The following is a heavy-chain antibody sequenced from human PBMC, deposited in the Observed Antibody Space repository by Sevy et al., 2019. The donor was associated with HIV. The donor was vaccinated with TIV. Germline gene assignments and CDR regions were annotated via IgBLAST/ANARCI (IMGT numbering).Heavy chain of an antibody. J-gene: IGHJ6*02. CDR3: AKGDRTFYGLDV. Sequence: GGSLRLSCAASGFIFSTYTMTWVRQASGKGLEWVSGISGSGGSTYYADSLKGRFTIFRDNSKNTVYLQMNSLRAEDTAVYYCAKGDRTFYGLDVWGQGTTVTVSS. V-gene: IGHV3-23*01. CDR1: GFIFSTYT. CDR2: ISGSGGST. D-gene: IGHD2-15*01.